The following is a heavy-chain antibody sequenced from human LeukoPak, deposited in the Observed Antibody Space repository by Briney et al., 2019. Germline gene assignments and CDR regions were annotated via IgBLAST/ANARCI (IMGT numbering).Heavy chain of an antibody. CDR1: GGTFSSYA. J-gene: IGHJ4*02. D-gene: IGHD1-26*01. CDR3: ARGGSGSYVEFDY. V-gene: IGHV1-69*13. Sequence: SLKVSCKASGGTFSSYAISWVRQAPGQGLEWMGGIIPIFGTANYAQKFQGRVTITADESTSIAYMELSSLRSEDTAVYYCARGGSGSYVEFDYWGQGTLVTVSS. CDR2: IIPIFGTA.